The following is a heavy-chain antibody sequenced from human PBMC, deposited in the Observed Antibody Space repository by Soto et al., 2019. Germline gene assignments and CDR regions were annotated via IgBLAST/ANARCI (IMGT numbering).Heavy chain of an antibody. J-gene: IGHJ6*02. V-gene: IGHV1-18*01. CDR3: AKNGQPPYYYYGLDV. D-gene: IGHD2-8*01. Sequence: QGHLVQSGAEVKKPGTSVKVSCKASGYTFTRYGISWVRQAPGQGLEWMGWISGYNGDTNYAQNLQGRVTMTIDTSTRTAYMELRSLTSDDTPVYYCAKNGQPPYYYYGLDVWGQGTTVTVSS. CDR2: ISGYNGDT. CDR1: GYTFTRYG.